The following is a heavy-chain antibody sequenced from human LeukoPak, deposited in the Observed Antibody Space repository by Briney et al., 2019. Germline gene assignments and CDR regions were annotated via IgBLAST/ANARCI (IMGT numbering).Heavy chain of an antibody. CDR3: AKDILARVGATAFDI. CDR2: ISWSSGSI. J-gene: IGHJ3*02. V-gene: IGHV3-9*01. CDR1: GFTFDDYA. D-gene: IGHD1-26*01. Sequence: GGSLRLSCAASGFTFDDYAMHWVRQAPGKGLEWVSGISWSSGSIGYADSVKGRFTISRDNAKNSLYLQMNSLRAEDTALYYCAKDILARVGATAFDIWGQGTMVTVSS.